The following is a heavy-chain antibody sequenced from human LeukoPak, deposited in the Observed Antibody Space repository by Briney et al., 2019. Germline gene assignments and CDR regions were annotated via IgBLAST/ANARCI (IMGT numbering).Heavy chain of an antibody. V-gene: IGHV1-2*02. J-gene: IGHJ3*02. CDR3: ASAGITAALSFDI. D-gene: IGHD6-13*01. CDR1: GYTFTGYY. CDR2: INPNSGGT. Sequence: GASVKVSCKASGYTFTGYYMHWVRQAPGQGLEGMGWINPNSGGTNYAQKFQGRVTMTRDTSISTAYMELSRLRSDDTAVYYCASAGITAALSFDIWGQGTMVTVSS.